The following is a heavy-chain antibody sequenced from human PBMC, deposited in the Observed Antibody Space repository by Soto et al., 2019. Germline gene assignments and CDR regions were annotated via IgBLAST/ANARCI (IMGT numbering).Heavy chain of an antibody. D-gene: IGHD2-2*02. J-gene: IGHJ4*02. CDR2: ISWNSGSI. Sequence: GGSLRLSCAASGFTFDDYAMHWVRQAPGKGLEWVSGISWNSGSIGYADSVKGRFTISRDNAKNSLYLQMNSLRAEDTALYYCAKDSPGYNLGYWGQGTLVTVSS. CDR1: GFTFDDYA. CDR3: AKDSPGYNLGY. V-gene: IGHV3-9*01.